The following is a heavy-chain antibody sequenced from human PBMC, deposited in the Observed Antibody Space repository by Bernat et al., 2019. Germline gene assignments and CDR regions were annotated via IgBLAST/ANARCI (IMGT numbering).Heavy chain of an antibody. D-gene: IGHD3-22*01. CDR3: ARFLCNYYDSSGYCLFDI. J-gene: IGHJ3*02. V-gene: IGHV4-31*03. CDR2: IYYSGST. CDR1: GDSISSGGYY. Sequence: QVQLQESGPGLVKPSQTLSLTCTVSGDSISSGGYYWSWIRQLPGKGLEWIGYIYYSGSTYYNPSLKSRVTISVDTSKNQFSLKLSSVTAADTAVYYCARFLCNYYDSSGYCLFDIWGQGTMVTVSS.